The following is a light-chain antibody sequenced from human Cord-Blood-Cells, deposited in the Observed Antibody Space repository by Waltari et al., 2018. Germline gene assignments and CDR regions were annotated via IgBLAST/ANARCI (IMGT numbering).Light chain of an antibody. CDR1: SSDVGGYNY. Sequence: QSALTQPASVSGSPGQSITISCTGTSSDVGGYNYVSWYQQHPGKAPKLMIYEVSNRPSGVSNGFSGSKAGNTASLTISGLQAEDEADYYCSSYTSSSTQFGGGTKLTVL. V-gene: IGLV2-14*01. CDR2: EVS. CDR3: SSYTSSSTQ. J-gene: IGLJ3*02.